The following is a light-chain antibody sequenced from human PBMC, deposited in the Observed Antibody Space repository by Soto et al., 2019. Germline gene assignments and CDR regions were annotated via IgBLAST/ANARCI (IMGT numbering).Light chain of an antibody. CDR1: SSNIGAGYD. CDR3: QSYDSSLSAL. J-gene: IGLJ3*02. Sequence: QSVLTQPPSVSGAPGQRVTISCTGSSSNIGAGYDEHWYQQLPGTAPKLLIYGNSNRPSGVPDRFSGSKSGTSASLAIIGLQAEDEADYYCQSYDSSLSALFGGGTKLTVL. V-gene: IGLV1-40*01. CDR2: GNS.